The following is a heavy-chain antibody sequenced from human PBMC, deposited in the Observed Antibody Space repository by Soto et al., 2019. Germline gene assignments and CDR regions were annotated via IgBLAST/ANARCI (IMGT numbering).Heavy chain of an antibody. J-gene: IGHJ6*02. D-gene: IGHD1-26*01. CDR1: GGSISSYY. V-gene: IGHV4-59*01. CDR2: IYYSGST. CDR3: ARAGSYGQELDFYYYYGMDV. Sequence: PSETLSLTCTVSGGSISSYYWRWIRQPPGKGLEWIGYIYYSGSTNYNPSLKSRVTISVDTSKNQFSLKLSSVTAADTAVYYCARAGSYGQELDFYYYYGMDVWGQGTTVTVSS.